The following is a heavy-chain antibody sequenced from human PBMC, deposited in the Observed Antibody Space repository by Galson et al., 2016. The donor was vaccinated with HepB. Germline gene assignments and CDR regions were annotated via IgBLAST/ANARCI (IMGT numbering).Heavy chain of an antibody. CDR3: AKAPPKGVINDFDY. D-gene: IGHD3-16*02. Sequence: SLRLSCAASGFTFVSYAMSWVRQTPGKGLDWVSTISGSGGATYYADSVKGRFTISRDNSKNMLYLQMNSLGAVDTAVYYCAKAPPKGVINDFDYWGQGTLVTVSS. J-gene: IGHJ4*02. V-gene: IGHV3-23*01. CDR2: ISGSGGAT. CDR1: GFTFVSYA.